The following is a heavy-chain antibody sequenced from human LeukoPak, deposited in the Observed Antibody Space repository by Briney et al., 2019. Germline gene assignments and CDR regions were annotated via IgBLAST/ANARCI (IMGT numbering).Heavy chain of an antibody. CDR2: ISWNSGSI. V-gene: IGHV3-9*01. CDR1: GFTFDDYA. J-gene: IGHJ3*02. Sequence: GGSLRLSCAASGFTFDDYAMHWVRQAPGKGLEWASGISWNSGSIGYADSVKGRFTISRDNSKNTLYLQMNSLRAEDTAVYYCAKASSYDSSGYYADAFDIWGQGTMVTVSS. CDR3: AKASSYDSSGYYADAFDI. D-gene: IGHD3-22*01.